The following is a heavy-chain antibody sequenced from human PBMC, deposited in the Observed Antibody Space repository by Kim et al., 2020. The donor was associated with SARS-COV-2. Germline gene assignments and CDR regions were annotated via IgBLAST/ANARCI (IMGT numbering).Heavy chain of an antibody. V-gene: IGHV3-30-3*01. CDR3: ARDSNVLLWFGAFDY. CDR1: GFTFSSYA. Sequence: GGSLRLSCAASGFTFSSYAMHWVRQAPGKGLEWVAVISYDGSNKYYADSVKGRFTISRDNSKNTLYLQMNSLRAEDTAVYYCARDSNVLLWFGAFDYWGQGTLVTVSS. J-gene: IGHJ4*02. D-gene: IGHD3-10*01. CDR2: ISYDGSNK.